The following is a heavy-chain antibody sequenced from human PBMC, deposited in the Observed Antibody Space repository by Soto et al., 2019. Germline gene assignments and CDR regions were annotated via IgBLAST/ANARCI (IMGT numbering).Heavy chain of an antibody. Sequence: QVQLVQSGAEVKKPGSSVKVSCKASGGTFSSYTISWVRQAPGQGLEWMGRIIPILGIANYAQKFQGRVTITADKSTSTAYMELSSLRSEDTAVYYCARVVTSDIVVVPAARGPCWFDPWGQGTLVTVSS. CDR2: IIPILGIA. CDR3: ARVVTSDIVVVPAARGPCWFDP. CDR1: GGTFSSYT. J-gene: IGHJ5*02. D-gene: IGHD2-2*01. V-gene: IGHV1-69*02.